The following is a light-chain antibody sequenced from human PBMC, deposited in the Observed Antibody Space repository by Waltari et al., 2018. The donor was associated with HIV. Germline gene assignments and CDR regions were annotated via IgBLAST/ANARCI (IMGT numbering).Light chain of an antibody. V-gene: IGLV1-47*01. J-gene: IGLJ2*01. CDR3: ATWNDSL. Sequence: QSVLTQPPSASGTPGQRVTIPCSGSSSNIRSNCVYWNHHLPGTAPKLLVYRNNQRPSGVPDRLSGSKSGTSASLAISGLRSEDEADYYCATWNDSLVGGGTKLTVL. CDR1: SSNIRSNC. CDR2: RNN.